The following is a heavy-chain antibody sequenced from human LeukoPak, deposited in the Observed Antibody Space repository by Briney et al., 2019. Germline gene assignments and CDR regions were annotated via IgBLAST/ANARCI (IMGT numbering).Heavy chain of an antibody. V-gene: IGHV3-15*01. CDR1: GFTFSNAW. Sequence: GGSLRLSCAASGFTFSNAWMSWVRQAPGKGLEWVGRIKGKTDGGTTDYAAPVKGRFTISRDDSKNTLYLQMNSLKTEDTAVYYCTTGPRGYCSSTSCLNWFDPWGQGTLVTVSS. D-gene: IGHD2-2*01. CDR2: IKGKTDGGTT. CDR3: TTGPRGYCSSTSCLNWFDP. J-gene: IGHJ5*02.